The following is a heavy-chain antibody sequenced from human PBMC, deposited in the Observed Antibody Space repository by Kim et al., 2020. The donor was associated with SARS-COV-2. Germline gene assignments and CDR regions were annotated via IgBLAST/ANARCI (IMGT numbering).Heavy chain of an antibody. V-gene: IGHV4-4*02. CDR3: ARAMWWLRRFGHGMDV. CDR1: GGSISSSNW. Sequence: SETLSLTCAVSGGSISSSNWWSWVRQPPGKGLEWIGEIYHSGSTNYNPSLKSRVTISVDKSKNQFSLKLSSVTAADTAVYYCARAMWWLRRFGHGMDVWGQGTTVTVSS. D-gene: IGHD5-12*01. J-gene: IGHJ6*02. CDR2: IYHSGST.